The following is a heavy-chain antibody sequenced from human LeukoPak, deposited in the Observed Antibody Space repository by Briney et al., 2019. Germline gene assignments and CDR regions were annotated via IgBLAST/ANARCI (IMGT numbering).Heavy chain of an antibody. CDR2: INQDGSAK. J-gene: IGHJ4*02. CDR3: ARDGYTSGSHDF. Sequence: GGSLRLSCAASGLTFSNYWMHWVRQSPGKGLEWVANINQDGSAKYYVDSVTGRFTISRDNAKNSLCLQLNSLRVEDTAVYYCARDGYTSGSHDFWGQGTLVTVSS. V-gene: IGHV3-7*04. CDR1: GLTFSNYW. D-gene: IGHD3-10*01.